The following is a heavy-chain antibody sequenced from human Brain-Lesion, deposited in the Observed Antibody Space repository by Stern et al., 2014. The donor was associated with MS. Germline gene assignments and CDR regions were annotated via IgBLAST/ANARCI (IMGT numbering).Heavy chain of an antibody. CDR1: GGSISSSNW. V-gene: IGHV4-4*02. CDR3: ARFPASRPHVFDS. D-gene: IGHD6-13*01. J-gene: IGHJ4*02. CDR2: SDHSGST. Sequence: QLQLQESGPGLVKPSGTLSLTCAVSGGSISSSNWWSWVRQSPGTGLEWIGESDHSGSTIYNPSLRSRVPVSVEKPKNRFPLTLRSVTAADTAVYFCARFPASRPHVFDSWGQGTLVTVSS.